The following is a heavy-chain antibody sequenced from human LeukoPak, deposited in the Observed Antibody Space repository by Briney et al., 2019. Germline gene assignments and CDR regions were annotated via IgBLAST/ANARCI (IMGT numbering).Heavy chain of an antibody. CDR3: ARLFSSGWNFDY. Sequence: VASVKVSCKASGYTFTGYYMHWVRQAPGQGLEWMGRINPNSGGTNYAQKFQGRVTMTRDTSISTAYMELSRLRSDDTTVYYCARLFSSGWNFDYWGQGTLVPVSS. D-gene: IGHD6-19*01. J-gene: IGHJ4*02. V-gene: IGHV1-2*06. CDR1: GYTFTGYY. CDR2: INPNSGGT.